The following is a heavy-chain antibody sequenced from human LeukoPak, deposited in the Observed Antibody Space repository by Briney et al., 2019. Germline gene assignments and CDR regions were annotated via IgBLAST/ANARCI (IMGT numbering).Heavy chain of an antibody. CDR3: ARGRYCSSTSCHRYYFDY. Sequence: SETLSLTCAVYGGSFSGYYWSWIRQPPGKGLEWIGEINHNGSTNYNPSLKSRVTISVDTSKNQFSLKLSSVTAADTAVYYCARGRYCSSTSCHRYYFDYWGQGTLVTVSS. CDR2: INHNGST. V-gene: IGHV4-34*01. J-gene: IGHJ4*02. D-gene: IGHD2-2*02. CDR1: GGSFSGYY.